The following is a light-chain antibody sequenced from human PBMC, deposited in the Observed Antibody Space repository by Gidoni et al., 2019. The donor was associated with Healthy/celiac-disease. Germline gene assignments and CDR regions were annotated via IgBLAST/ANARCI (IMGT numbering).Light chain of an antibody. CDR3: QQYNSYPYT. J-gene: IGKJ2*01. CDR2: KAS. CDR1: QSISSW. Sequence: DIQMTQSPPTLSASVGDRVTITCRASQSISSWLAWYQQKPGKAPKLLIYKASSLEMGVPSRFSCSGSGTEFTLTISSLQPDDFATYYCQQYNSYPYTFGQGTKLEIK. V-gene: IGKV1-5*03.